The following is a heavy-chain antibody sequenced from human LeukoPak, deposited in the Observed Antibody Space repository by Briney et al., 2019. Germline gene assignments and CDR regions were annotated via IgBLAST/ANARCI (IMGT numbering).Heavy chain of an antibody. J-gene: IGHJ4*02. V-gene: IGHV3-20*04. CDR1: GFTFDDYG. CDR3: ARDIFYYDSSGPGRYFDY. D-gene: IGHD3-22*01. CDR2: INWNGGST. Sequence: PGGSLRPSCAASGFTFDDYGMSWVRQAPGKGLEWVSGINWNGGSTGYADSVKGRFTISRDNAKNSLYLQMNSLRAEDTALYYCARDIFYYDSSGPGRYFDYWGQGTLVTVSS.